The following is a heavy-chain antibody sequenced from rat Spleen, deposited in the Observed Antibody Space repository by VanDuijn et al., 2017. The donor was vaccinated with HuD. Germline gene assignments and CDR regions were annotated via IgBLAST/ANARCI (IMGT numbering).Heavy chain of an antibody. J-gene: IGHJ2*01. D-gene: IGHD5-1*01. V-gene: IGHV5-20*01. Sequence: EVQLVESDGGLVQPGRSLKLSCAASGFTFSDYYMAWVRQAPTKGLEWVASITNTGGSTYYPDSVKGRFTISRDNAKSILYLQMNSLRSEDTATYYCTRENWVLDYWGQGVMVTVSS. CDR3: TRENWVLDY. CDR2: ITNTGGST. CDR1: GFTFSDYY.